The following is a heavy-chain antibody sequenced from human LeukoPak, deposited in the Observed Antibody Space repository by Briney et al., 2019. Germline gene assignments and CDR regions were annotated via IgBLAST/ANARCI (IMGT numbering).Heavy chain of an antibody. V-gene: IGHV1-8*01. J-gene: IGHJ4*02. Sequence: GASVKVSCKASGYTFTNYDINWVRQATGQGLEWMGWMNPNSGNTGSAQKFQGRVTMTRDTSISTAYMELSSLRSEDTAVYYCTRGRPSSFDYWGQGTLVTVSS. CDR1: GYTFTNYD. CDR3: TRGRPSSFDY. CDR2: MNPNSGNT.